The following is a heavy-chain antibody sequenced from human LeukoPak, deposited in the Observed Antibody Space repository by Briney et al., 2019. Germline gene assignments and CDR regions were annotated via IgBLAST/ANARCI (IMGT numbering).Heavy chain of an antibody. CDR2: ISPDGSEK. V-gene: IGHV3-7*01. J-gene: IGHJ4*02. Sequence: GGSLRLSCAASEVTFSHYWMTWVRQTPGKGLEWVANISPDGSEKRYADSVKGRFMISRDNAKSSLYLQMGRLRAEDTALYYCVGEISLEKAFDHWGQGTLVAVPS. D-gene: IGHD3-3*01. CDR1: EVTFSHYW. CDR3: VGEISLEKAFDH.